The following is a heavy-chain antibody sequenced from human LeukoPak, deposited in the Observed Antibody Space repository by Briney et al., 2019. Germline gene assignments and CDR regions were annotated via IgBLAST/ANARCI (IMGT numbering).Heavy chain of an antibody. CDR2: ISSSGSTI. Sequence: LSLTCDVDGGSFTDNYWSWIRQAPGKGLEWVSYISSSGSTIYYADSVKGRFTISRDNAKNSLYLQMNSLRAEDTAVYYCARDRNYYYYGMDVWGKGTTVTVSS. D-gene: IGHD1-14*01. CDR3: ARDRNYYYYGMDV. J-gene: IGHJ6*04. CDR1: GGSFTDNY. V-gene: IGHV3-11*04.